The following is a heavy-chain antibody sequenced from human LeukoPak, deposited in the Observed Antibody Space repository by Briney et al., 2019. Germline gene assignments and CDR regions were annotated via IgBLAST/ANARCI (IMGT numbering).Heavy chain of an antibody. V-gene: IGHV4-31*03. CDR3: ARGMGRKAFDY. J-gene: IGHJ4*02. CDR1: SGSISSDDYY. D-gene: IGHD2-15*01. CDR2: IYSGNT. Sequence: SETLSLTCTVSSGSISSDDYYWNWIRQHPGKGLEWIGYIYSGNTYYNPSLKSRVTISVDTSKNQFSLKLSSVTAADTAVYYCARGMGRKAFDYWGQGTLVTVSS.